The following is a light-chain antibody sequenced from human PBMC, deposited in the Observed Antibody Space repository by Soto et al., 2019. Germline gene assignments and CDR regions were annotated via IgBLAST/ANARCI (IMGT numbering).Light chain of an antibody. CDR1: ESIINDY. CDR2: ATS. Sequence: EFVLTQSPGTLSLAAGETATLSCRASESIINDYSAWYQQRPGQPPRLLIYATSKRAPGIPDRFSGSGSGTDFTLTISRLEPEDFAVYYCQQYGRSPLFGQGTRLEIK. J-gene: IGKJ5*01. CDR3: QQYGRSPL. V-gene: IGKV3-20*01.